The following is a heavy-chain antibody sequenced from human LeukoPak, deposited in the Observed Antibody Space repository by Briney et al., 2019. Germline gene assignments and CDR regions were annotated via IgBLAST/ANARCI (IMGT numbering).Heavy chain of an antibody. CDR3: ARHLWQVQQPFDY. Sequence: PSETLSLTCTVSSGSISSSSYYWGWIRQPPGKGLEWIGSIYYSGSTYYNPSLKSRVTISVDTSKNQFSLKLSSVTAADTAVYYCARHLWQVQQPFDYWGQGALVTVSS. CDR1: SGSISSSSYY. V-gene: IGHV4-39*01. J-gene: IGHJ4*02. D-gene: IGHD6-19*01. CDR2: IYYSGST.